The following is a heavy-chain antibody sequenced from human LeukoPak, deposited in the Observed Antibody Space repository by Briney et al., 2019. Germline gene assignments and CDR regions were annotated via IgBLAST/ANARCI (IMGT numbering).Heavy chain of an antibody. Sequence: SETLSLTCTVSGGSISSSSYCWGWIRQPPGKGLEWIGSIYYSGSTYYNPSLKSRVTISVDTCKNQFSLKLSSVTAADTALYYCARDYSGSYYGLIYWGQGTLVTVSS. D-gene: IGHD1-26*01. CDR2: IYYSGST. CDR3: ARDYSGSYYGLIY. CDR1: GGSISSSSYC. J-gene: IGHJ4*02. V-gene: IGHV4-39*01.